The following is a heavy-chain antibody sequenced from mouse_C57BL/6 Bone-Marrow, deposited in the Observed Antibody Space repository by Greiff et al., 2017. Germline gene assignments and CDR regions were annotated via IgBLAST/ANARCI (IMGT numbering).Heavy chain of an antibody. Sequence: QVQLKQSGAELVKPGASVKMSCKASGYTFTSYWITWVKQRPGQGLEWIGDIYPGSGSSNYNEKFKSKATLTVDTSSNTAYMQLSSLTSEDSAVYCGARKDYGLYYAMDYWGQGTSVTVSS. D-gene: IGHD1-1*02. CDR1: GYTFTSYW. J-gene: IGHJ4*01. CDR3: ARKDYGLYYAMDY. CDR2: IYPGSGSS. V-gene: IGHV1-55*01.